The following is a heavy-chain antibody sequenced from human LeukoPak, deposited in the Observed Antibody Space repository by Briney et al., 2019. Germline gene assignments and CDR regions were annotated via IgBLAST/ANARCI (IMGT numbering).Heavy chain of an antibody. V-gene: IGHV6-1*01. D-gene: IGHD2-2*01. CDR3: AREGTVVVPAANYYYYMDV. CDR2: TYYRSKWYN. Sequence: SQTLSLTCAISGDSVSSNSAAWNWIRQSPSRGLEWLGRTYYRSKWYNDYAVSVKSRITINPDTSKNQFSLQLNSVTPEDTAVYYCAREGTVVVPAANYYYYMDVWGKGTTVTVSS. J-gene: IGHJ6*03. CDR1: GDSVSSNSAA.